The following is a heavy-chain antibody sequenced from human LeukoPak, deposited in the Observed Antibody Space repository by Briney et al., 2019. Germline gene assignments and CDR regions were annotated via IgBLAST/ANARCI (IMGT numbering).Heavy chain of an antibody. V-gene: IGHV4-39*01. D-gene: IGHD3-10*01. CDR2: IYYSGST. Sequence: PSETLSLTCTVSGGSISSSSYYWGWIRQPPGKGLEWIGSIYYSGSTYYNPSLKSRVTISVDTSKNQFSLKLSSVTAADTAVYYCARHLVLYPFGSHAFDIWGQGTMVTVSS. CDR1: GGSISSSSYY. J-gene: IGHJ3*02. CDR3: ARHLVLYPFGSHAFDI.